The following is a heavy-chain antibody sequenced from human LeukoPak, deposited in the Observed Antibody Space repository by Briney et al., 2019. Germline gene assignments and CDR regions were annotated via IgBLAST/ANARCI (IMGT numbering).Heavy chain of an antibody. D-gene: IGHD3-10*01. J-gene: IGHJ4*02. CDR3: ARDRDGSGSCGY. V-gene: IGHV1-69*05. Sequence: SVKVSCKASGGTFSSYAISWVRQAPGQGLEWMGGIIPIFGTANYAQKFQGRVTITTDESTSTAYMELSSLRSEDTAVYYCARDRDGSGSCGYWGQGTLVTVSS. CDR1: GGTFSSYA. CDR2: IIPIFGTA.